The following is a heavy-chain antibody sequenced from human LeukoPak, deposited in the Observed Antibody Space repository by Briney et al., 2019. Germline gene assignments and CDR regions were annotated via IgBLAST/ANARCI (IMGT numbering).Heavy chain of an antibody. CDR2: IYYSGST. V-gene: IGHV4-59*01. CDR3: ARDAQYYNILTGYYYYFDY. J-gene: IGHJ4*02. D-gene: IGHD3-9*01. CDR1: GGSISSYY. Sequence: SETLSLTCAVSGGSISSYYWSWIRQPPGKGLEWIGYIYYSGSTNYNPSLKSRVTISVDTSKNQFSLKLSSVTAADTAVYYCARDAQYYNILTGYYYYFDYWGQGTLVTVSS.